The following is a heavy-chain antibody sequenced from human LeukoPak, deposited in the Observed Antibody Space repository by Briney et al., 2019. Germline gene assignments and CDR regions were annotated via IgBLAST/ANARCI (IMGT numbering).Heavy chain of an antibody. Sequence: SVKVSCKASRGTFSSYAISWVRQAPGQGLEWMGGIIPIFGTANYAQKFQGRVTITADESTSTAYMELSSLRSEDTAVYYCAPYYYDSSGYDDAFDIWGQGTMVTVSS. CDR1: RGTFSSYA. CDR2: IIPIFGTA. J-gene: IGHJ3*02. CDR3: APYYYDSSGYDDAFDI. D-gene: IGHD3-22*01. V-gene: IGHV1-69*13.